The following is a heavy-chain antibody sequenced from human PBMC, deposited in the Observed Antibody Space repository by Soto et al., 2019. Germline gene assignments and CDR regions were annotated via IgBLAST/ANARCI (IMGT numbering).Heavy chain of an antibody. CDR1: GGSIGSNTYY. D-gene: IGHD2-2*01. CDR3: ARAGFNYQPANFDL. J-gene: IGHJ2*01. Sequence: QLQLQESGPGLLKPSETLSLTCTVSGGSIGSNTYYWDWVRQSPGKGLEWIGSISSSGNIYYNPSLNNRVTRSVETFKHQFSLKLNSVTAADTAVYYCARAGFNYQPANFDLWGPGTLVTVSS. V-gene: IGHV4-39*01. CDR2: ISSSGNI.